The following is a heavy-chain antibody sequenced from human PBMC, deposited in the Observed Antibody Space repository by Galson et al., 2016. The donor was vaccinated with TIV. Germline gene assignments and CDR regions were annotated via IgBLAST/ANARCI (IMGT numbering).Heavy chain of an antibody. CDR1: GGSIGNYY. CDR2: MYHSGST. D-gene: IGHD5-12*01. CDR3: ARDKSGYETVDSFYYYMDV. J-gene: IGHJ6*03. V-gene: IGHV4-59*01. Sequence: TLSLTCTVSGGSIGNYYWSWIRQSPGKGLEWIGHMYHSGSTDYKSSLKSRVSISADTSKNQLSLKLTSVTAADTAVYYCARDKSGYETVDSFYYYMDVWGTGTTVTVSS.